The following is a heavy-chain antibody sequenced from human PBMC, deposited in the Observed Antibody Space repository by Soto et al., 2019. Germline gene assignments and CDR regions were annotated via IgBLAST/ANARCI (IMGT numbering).Heavy chain of an antibody. CDR2: IKSKTDGGTT. J-gene: IGHJ4*02. CDR3: TTENLYDYIWGSFNPTFDY. CDR1: GFTFSNAW. V-gene: IGHV3-15*01. D-gene: IGHD3-16*01. Sequence: VQLVESGGGLVKPGGSLRLSCAASGFTFSNAWMSWVRQAPGKGLEWVGRIKSKTDGGTTDYAAPVKGRFTISRDDSKNTLYLQMNSLKTEDTAVYYCTTENLYDYIWGSFNPTFDYWGQGTLVTVSS.